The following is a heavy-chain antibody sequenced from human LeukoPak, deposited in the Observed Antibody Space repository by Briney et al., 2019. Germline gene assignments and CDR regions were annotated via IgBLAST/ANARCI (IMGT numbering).Heavy chain of an antibody. V-gene: IGHV4-59*01. CDR3: ARYSGSYYFDC. Sequence: PSETLSLTCTVSGGSISSYYWSWIRQPPGKGLEWIGYIYYSGSTNYNPSLKSRVTISVDTSKNQFSLKLSSVTAADTAVYYCARYSGSYYFDCWGQGTLVTVSS. D-gene: IGHD1-26*01. CDR1: GGSISSYY. CDR2: IYYSGST. J-gene: IGHJ4*02.